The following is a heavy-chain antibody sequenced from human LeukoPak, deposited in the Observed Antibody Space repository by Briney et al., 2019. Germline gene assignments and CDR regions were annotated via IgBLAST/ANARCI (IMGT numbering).Heavy chain of an antibody. Sequence: GESLKISCKGSGYTFISNWIGWVRQMPGKGLEWMGIIYPGDSDTKYSPSFQGQVTISADKSISTAYLQWSSLKASDTAMYYCARPGYSSSVYWGQGTLVTVSS. D-gene: IGHD6-6*01. V-gene: IGHV5-51*01. CDR1: GYTFISNW. CDR2: IYPGDSDT. CDR3: ARPGYSSSVY. J-gene: IGHJ4*02.